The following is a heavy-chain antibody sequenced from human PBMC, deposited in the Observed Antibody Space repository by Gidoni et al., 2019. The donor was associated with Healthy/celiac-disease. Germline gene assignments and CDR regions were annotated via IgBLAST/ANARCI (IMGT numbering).Heavy chain of an antibody. V-gene: IGHV4-34*01. J-gene: IGHJ4*02. Sequence: QVQLQQWGAGLLTPSETLSLTCAVYGGSCSGYYWSWIRQPPGTGLELIGEINHSGSTNYNPTLKSRVTISVDTSKNQFSLKLSSVTAADTAVYDCARGLRGWFGYWGQGTLVTVSS. CDR2: INHSGST. D-gene: IGHD6-19*01. CDR3: ARGLRGWFGY. CDR1: GGSCSGYY.